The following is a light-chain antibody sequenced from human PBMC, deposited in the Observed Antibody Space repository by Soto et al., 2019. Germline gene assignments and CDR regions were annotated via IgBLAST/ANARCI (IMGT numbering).Light chain of an antibody. V-gene: IGKV2-28*01. Sequence: DIVITQSPLSLPVTPGEPASISCRSSQSLLHSNGYNYLDWYLQKPGQSPQLLIYLGSNRASGDPDRFSGSGSGTDCTLKISRVEAEDVGVYYCMQALQTPTFGQGTKLEIK. CDR3: MQALQTPT. CDR2: LGS. CDR1: QSLLHSNGYNY. J-gene: IGKJ2*01.